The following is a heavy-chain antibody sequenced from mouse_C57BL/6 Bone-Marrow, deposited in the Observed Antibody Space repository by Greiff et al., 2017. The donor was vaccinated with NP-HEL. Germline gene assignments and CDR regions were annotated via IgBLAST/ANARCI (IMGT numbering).Heavy chain of an antibody. J-gene: IGHJ1*03. D-gene: IGHD1-1*01. Sequence: QVHVKQPGAELVRPGSSVKLSCKASGYTFTSYWMDWVKQRPGQGLEWIGNIYPSDSETHYNQKFKDKATLTVDKSSSTAYMQLSSLTSEDSAVYYCAREGGSSYGYFDVWGTGTTVTVSS. CDR3: AREGGSSYGYFDV. V-gene: IGHV1-61*01. CDR1: GYTFTSYW. CDR2: IYPSDSET.